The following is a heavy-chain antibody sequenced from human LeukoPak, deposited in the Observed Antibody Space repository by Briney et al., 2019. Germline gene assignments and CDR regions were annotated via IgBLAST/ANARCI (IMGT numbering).Heavy chain of an antibody. D-gene: IGHD4/OR15-4a*01. V-gene: IGHV1-69*13. CDR1: GGTFSSYA. CDR3: AADLDVTMVGYYYYYMDV. CDR2: IIPIFGTA. J-gene: IGHJ6*03. Sequence: ASVKVSCKASGGTFSSYAISWVRQAPGQGLEWMGGIIPIFGTANYAQKFQGRVTITADESTSTAYMELSSLRSEDTAVYYRAADLDVTMVGYYYYYMDVWGKGTTVTVSS.